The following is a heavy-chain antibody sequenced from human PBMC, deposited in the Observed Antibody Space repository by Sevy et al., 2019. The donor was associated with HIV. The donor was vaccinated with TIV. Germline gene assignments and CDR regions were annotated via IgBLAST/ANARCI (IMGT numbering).Heavy chain of an antibody. D-gene: IGHD6-13*01. CDR3: ARPYSSSWYTLYAFVI. CDR2: IWYDGSNK. J-gene: IGHJ3*02. Sequence: GGSLRLSCAASGFTFSSYGMHWVRQAPGKGLEWVAVIWYDGSNKYYADSVKGRFTISRDNSKNTLYLQMNSLRAEDTAVYYCARPYSSSWYTLYAFVIWGQGTMVTISS. V-gene: IGHV3-33*01. CDR1: GFTFSSYG.